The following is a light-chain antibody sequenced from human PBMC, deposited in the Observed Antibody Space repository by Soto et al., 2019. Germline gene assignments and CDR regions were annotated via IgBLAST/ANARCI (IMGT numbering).Light chain of an antibody. CDR1: SSDSGGYKY. CDR3: SSYDGGSRYG. J-gene: IGLJ1*01. Sequence: QSALTQPASVSGSPGQSITISCTGTSSDSGGYKYVSWYQQHPGKAPKLPIYDVSNRPSGVFERFSGSKSGNTATLTISGLQGDDVAESSSSSYDGGSRYGFRPGTNVNV. CDR2: DVS. V-gene: IGLV2-14*01.